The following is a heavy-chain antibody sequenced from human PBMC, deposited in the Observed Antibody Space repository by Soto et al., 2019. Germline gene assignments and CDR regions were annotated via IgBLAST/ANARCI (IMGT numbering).Heavy chain of an antibody. CDR2: IIPFFGAT. Sequence: SVKVSCKASGDTFSIQAFSCVLLSPLQWLEWMGVIIPFFGATNYAQKFQGRITITADESTSTVYMELSSLRSEDTAVYYCARDVSLNYYDSTYYYYAMDVWGQGTTVTVSS. CDR1: GDTFSIQA. V-gene: IGHV1-69*13. J-gene: IGHJ6*02. D-gene: IGHD3-22*01. CDR3: ARDVSLNYYDSTYYYYAMDV.